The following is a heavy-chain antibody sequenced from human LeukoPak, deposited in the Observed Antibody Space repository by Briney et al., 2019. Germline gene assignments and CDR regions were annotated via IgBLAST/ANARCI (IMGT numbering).Heavy chain of an antibody. Sequence: KSSETLSLTCNVSGGSISSYYRSWIRQPPGKGLEWIGYMYYSGNTNYNPSLKSRVTTSVDTSKNQFSLKLSSVTAADTAVYYCARHTLVGARNAFDIWGQGTMVTVSS. J-gene: IGHJ3*02. V-gene: IGHV4-59*08. CDR3: ARHTLVGARNAFDI. CDR2: MYYSGNT. CDR1: GGSISSYY. D-gene: IGHD1-26*01.